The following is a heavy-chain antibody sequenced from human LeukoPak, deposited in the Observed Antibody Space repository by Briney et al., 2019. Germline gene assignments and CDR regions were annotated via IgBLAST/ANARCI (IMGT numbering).Heavy chain of an antibody. D-gene: IGHD1-14*01. J-gene: IGHJ4*02. CDR1: GFTFGSYY. V-gene: IGHV3-7*01. CDR2: IRQDGSEQ. Sequence: GGSLTLSCEASGFTFGSYYMSWVRRAPGKGLEWVANIRQDGSEQYYVDSVKGRFTISRDNAKNSLYLQMSGLRVEDTAVYYCARTRTQVSYRGFDYWGQGTPVTVSS. CDR3: ARTRTQVSYRGFDY.